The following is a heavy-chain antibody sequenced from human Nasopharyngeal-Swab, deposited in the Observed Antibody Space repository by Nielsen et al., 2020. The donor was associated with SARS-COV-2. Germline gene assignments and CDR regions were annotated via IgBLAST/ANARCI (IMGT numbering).Heavy chain of an antibody. CDR1: GYSFTNYW. V-gene: IGHV5-51*01. Sequence: GESLQISCKGSGYSFTNYWIGWARQMPGKGLEWMGIIYPDDSDTRYSPSLQGQVTISVDKSISTAYLQWSSLKASDTAMYYCARLGPIESTDTTAAFDIWGQGTMVTVSS. J-gene: IGHJ3*02. CDR2: IYPDDSDT. CDR3: ARLGPIESTDTTAAFDI. D-gene: IGHD6-13*01.